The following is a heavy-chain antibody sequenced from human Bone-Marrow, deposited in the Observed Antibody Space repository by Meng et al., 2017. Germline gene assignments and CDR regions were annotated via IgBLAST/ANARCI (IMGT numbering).Heavy chain of an antibody. CDR2: ISGSGGST. CDR3: ARDRVGATNLIDY. D-gene: IGHD1-26*01. CDR1: GFTFSSYA. J-gene: IGHJ4*02. Sequence: GESLKISCAASGFTFSSYAMSWVRQAPGKGLEWVSAISGSGGSTYYADSVEGRFTIARDNSKNTLYLQMNSLRADDTAVYYCARDRVGATNLIDYWGQGALVTVSS. V-gene: IGHV3-23*01.